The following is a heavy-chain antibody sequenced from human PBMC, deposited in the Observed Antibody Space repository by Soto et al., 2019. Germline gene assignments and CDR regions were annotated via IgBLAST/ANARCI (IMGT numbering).Heavy chain of an antibody. J-gene: IGHJ3*02. V-gene: IGHV1-69*13. D-gene: IGHD6-6*01. CDR1: GGTFSSYA. CDR2: IIPIFGTA. CDR3: ASLTSIAALDAFDI. Sequence: SVKVSCKASGGTFSSYAISCVRQAPGQGLEWMGGIIPIFGTANYAQKFQGRVTITADESTSTAYMELSSLRSEDTAVYYCASLTSIAALDAFDIWGQGTMVTVSS.